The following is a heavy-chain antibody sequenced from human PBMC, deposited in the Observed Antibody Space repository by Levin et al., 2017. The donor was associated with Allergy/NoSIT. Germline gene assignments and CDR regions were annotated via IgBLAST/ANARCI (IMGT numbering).Heavy chain of an antibody. D-gene: IGHD5-24*01. CDR3: ARRRGGSDWYFDL. V-gene: IGHV3-13*04. J-gene: IGHJ2*01. Sequence: GESLKISCASSGFTFNSFDMHWVRRSPGKGLQWVGLIDVSGDTSYAASVKGRFTISRDNAKASFSLQMNDLGAGDTGMYYCARRRGGSDWYFDLWGRGTLVTVSS. CDR1: GFTFNSFD. CDR2: IDVSGDT.